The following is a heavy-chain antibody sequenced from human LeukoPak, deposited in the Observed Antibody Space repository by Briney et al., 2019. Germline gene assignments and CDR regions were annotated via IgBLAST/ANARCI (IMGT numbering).Heavy chain of an antibody. CDR2: INHSGST. V-gene: IGHV4-34*01. CDR3: ARLAYDAFDI. CDR1: GGSFSGYY. Sequence: SETLSLTCAVYGGSFSGYYWSWIRQPPGKGVEGIGEINHSGSTNYNPSLKSRGTISVDTSKNQFSLKLSSVTAADTAVYYCARLAYDAFDIWGQGTMVTVSS. J-gene: IGHJ3*02.